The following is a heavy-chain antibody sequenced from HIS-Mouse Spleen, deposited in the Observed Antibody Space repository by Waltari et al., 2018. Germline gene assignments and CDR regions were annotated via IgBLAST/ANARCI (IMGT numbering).Heavy chain of an antibody. Sequence: QLQLQESGPGLVKPSETLSLPCTVPGGSISSRSYYWGWIRQPPGKGLEWIGSIYYSGSTYYNPSLKSRVTISVDTSKNQFSLKLSSVTAADTAVYYCARDYGDNWFDPWGQGTLVTVSS. J-gene: IGHJ5*02. V-gene: IGHV4-39*07. CDR1: GGSISSRSYY. D-gene: IGHD4-17*01. CDR3: ARDYGDNWFDP. CDR2: IYYSGST.